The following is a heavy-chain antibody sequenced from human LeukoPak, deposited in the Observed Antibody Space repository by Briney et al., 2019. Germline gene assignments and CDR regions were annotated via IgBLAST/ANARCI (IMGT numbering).Heavy chain of an antibody. D-gene: IGHD2-21*01. V-gene: IGHV3-23*01. Sequence: PGGSLRLSCAASGFTFNNYGMGWVRQTPGKGLEWVATIGTSGANTYHAGSVKGRFTISRDNSKSTLYLQMNSLGAEDTAVYHCAKKSGDHFHFDFWGQGTLVTVSS. CDR3: AKKSGDHFHFDF. CDR2: IGTSGANT. CDR1: GFTFNNYG. J-gene: IGHJ4*02.